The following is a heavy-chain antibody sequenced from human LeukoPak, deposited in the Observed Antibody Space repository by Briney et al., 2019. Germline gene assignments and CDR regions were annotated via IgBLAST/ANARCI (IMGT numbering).Heavy chain of an antibody. CDR2: IRSKAYGGTT. CDR1: GFTFGDYA. Sequence: GGSLRLSCTASGFTFGDYAMSWFRQAPGKWLEWVGFIRSKAYGGTTEYAASVKGRFTISRDDSKSIAYLQMNSLKTEDTAVYYCTRENVVVLMVYYYYYMDVWGKGTTVTVSS. CDR3: TRENVVVLMVYYYYYMDV. V-gene: IGHV3-49*03. J-gene: IGHJ6*03. D-gene: IGHD2-8*01.